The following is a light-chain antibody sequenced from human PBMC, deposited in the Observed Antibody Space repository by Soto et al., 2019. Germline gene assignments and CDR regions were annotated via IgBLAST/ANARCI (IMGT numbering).Light chain of an antibody. CDR1: SSDVGGSNY. J-gene: IGLJ1*01. CDR2: DVI. CDR3: SSYTSSSTLV. Sequence: QSALTQPASVSGSPGQSIAISCTGSSSDVGGSNYVSWYQQHPGKAPKLMIYDVISRPSGVPDRFSGSKSGNTASLTISGLQAEDEADYYCSSYTSSSTLVFGTGTKVTVL. V-gene: IGLV2-14*03.